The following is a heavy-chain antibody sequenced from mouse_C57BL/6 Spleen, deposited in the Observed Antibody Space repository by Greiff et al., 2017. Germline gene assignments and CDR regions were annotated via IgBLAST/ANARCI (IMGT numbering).Heavy chain of an antibody. V-gene: IGHV1-4*01. Sequence: QVQLKESGAELARPGASVKMSCKASGYTFTSYTMHWVKQRPGQGLEWIGYINPCSGYTKYNQKFKDKATLTEDKSSSTVYMQLSRLTSEESAVYSGASAAYYGSSSRFDYWGQGTTLTVSS. CDR3: ASAAYYGSSSRFDY. CDR2: INPCSGYT. CDR1: GYTFTSYT. D-gene: IGHD1-1*01. J-gene: IGHJ2*01.